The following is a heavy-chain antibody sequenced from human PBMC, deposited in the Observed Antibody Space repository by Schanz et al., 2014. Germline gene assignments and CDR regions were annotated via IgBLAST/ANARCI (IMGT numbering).Heavy chain of an antibody. D-gene: IGHD2-2*01. CDR3: ARGGFFDSTSFDS. Sequence: DVHLLESGGGLVQPGGSLRLSCAASEFTFSTDAMSWVRQAPGKGLEWLSVISASGGDTYYADSVRGRFTISRDNSKNTLYLQMNSLRAEDTAVYYCARGGFFDSTSFDSWGQGTLVTVSS. CDR1: EFTFSTDA. J-gene: IGHJ4*02. CDR2: ISASGGDT. V-gene: IGHV3-23*01.